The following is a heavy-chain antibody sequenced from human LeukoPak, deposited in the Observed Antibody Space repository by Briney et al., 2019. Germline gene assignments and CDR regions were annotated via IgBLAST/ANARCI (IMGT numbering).Heavy chain of an antibody. D-gene: IGHD7-27*01. CDR3: ARLTGAYYYYGMDV. V-gene: IGHV4-39*07. CDR1: GGSISSSSYY. Sequence: SETLSLTCTVSGGSISSSSYYWGWIRQPPGKGLEWIGSIYYSGSTYYNPSLKSRVTISVDTSKNQFSLKLSSVTAADTAVYYCARLTGAYYYYGMDVWGQGTTVTVSS. CDR2: IYYSGST. J-gene: IGHJ6*02.